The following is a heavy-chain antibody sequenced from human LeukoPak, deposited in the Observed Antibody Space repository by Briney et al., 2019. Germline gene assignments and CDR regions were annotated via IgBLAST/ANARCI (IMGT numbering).Heavy chain of an antibody. J-gene: IGHJ2*01. V-gene: IGHV3-49*03. CDR2: LRVNVYNGST. D-gene: IGHD1-1*01. CDR3: TRGERYFDI. Sequence: PGGSLRLSCQPSGYTFGDYPTTWFRQAPGKGLEWVVLLRVNVYNGSTEYAASVKGRFTLARDDSKMIAYLKMSSLKIEDPAVYYCTRGERYFDIWGRGTLVTVSP. CDR1: GYTFGDYP.